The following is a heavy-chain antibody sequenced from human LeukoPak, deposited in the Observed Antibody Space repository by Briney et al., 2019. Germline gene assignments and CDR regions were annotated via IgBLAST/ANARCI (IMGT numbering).Heavy chain of an antibody. J-gene: IGHJ4*02. Sequence: PGGSLRLSCAASGFTFDDYAMHWVRQAPGKGLEWVSGISWNSGSIGYADSVKGRFTISRDNAKNSLYLQMNSLRAEDTALYYCAKAEMVRGAPFTYRGQGTLVTVSS. CDR3: AKAEMVRGAPFTY. V-gene: IGHV3-9*01. CDR2: ISWNSGSI. D-gene: IGHD3-10*01. CDR1: GFTFDDYA.